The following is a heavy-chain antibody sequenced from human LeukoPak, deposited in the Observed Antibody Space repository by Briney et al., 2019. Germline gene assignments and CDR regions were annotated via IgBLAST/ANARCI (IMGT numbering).Heavy chain of an antibody. CDR2: IWYDGSNE. J-gene: IGHJ4*02. Sequence: GGSLRLSCAASGFPFSSYGMHWVRQAPGRGLEWVAIIWYDGSNEYYADSVKGRFTISRDNSKNTLYLQMNSLRAEDTAVYYCAKDGNRYYYDSSGYTDYWGQGTLVTVSS. CDR3: AKDGNRYYYDSSGYTDY. D-gene: IGHD3-22*01. V-gene: IGHV3-33*06. CDR1: GFPFSSYG.